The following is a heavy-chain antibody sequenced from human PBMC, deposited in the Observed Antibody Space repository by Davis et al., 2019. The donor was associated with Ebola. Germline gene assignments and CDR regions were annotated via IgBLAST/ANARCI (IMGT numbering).Heavy chain of an antibody. V-gene: IGHV3-33*01. J-gene: IGHJ4*02. CDR1: GFSFTPYG. D-gene: IGHD5-12*01. CDR2: IWPDGSQK. CDR3: VRDGPHYDLDY. Sequence: PGGSLRLSCAASGFSFTPYGMNWVRQAPGKGLEWVAYIWPDGSQKSDADSVRGRLTFSRDNAKNTVYMELKNLRGEDTAVYYCVRDGPHYDLDYWGRGTLVTVSS.